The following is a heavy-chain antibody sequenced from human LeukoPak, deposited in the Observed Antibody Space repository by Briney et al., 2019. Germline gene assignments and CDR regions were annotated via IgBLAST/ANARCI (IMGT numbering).Heavy chain of an antibody. J-gene: IGHJ4*02. CDR1: GFTFSTYE. CDR2: TSSSGSTI. V-gene: IGHV3-48*03. CDR3: ARDTLRYSSGWYARPRAGGPDY. Sequence: PGGSLRLSCAASGFTFSTYEMNWVRQAPGKGLEWVSYTSSSGSTIYYADSVKGRFTISRDNAKNSLYLQMNSLRAKDTAVYYCARDTLRYSSGWYARPRAGGPDYWGQGTLVTVSS. D-gene: IGHD6-19*01.